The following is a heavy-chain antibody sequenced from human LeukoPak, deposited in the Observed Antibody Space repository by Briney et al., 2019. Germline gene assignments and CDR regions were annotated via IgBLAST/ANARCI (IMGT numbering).Heavy chain of an antibody. CDR2: IYYSGST. CDR1: SGSISTSNYY. V-gene: IGHV4-61*05. CDR3: ARTNNPNYYDSSGYYSDY. Sequence: SETLSLTCTVSSGSISTSNYYWGWVRQPPGKALEWIGYIYYSGSTNYNPSLKSRVTISVDTSKNQFSLKLSSVTAADTAVYYCARTNNPNYYDSSGYYSDYWGQGTLSPSPQ. J-gene: IGHJ4*02. D-gene: IGHD3-22*01.